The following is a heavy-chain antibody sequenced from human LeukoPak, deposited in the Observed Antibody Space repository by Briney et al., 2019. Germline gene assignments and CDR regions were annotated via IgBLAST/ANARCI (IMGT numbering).Heavy chain of an antibody. Sequence: GGSLRLSCAASAFTFSSYWMHWVRQAPGKGLVWVSGISFSGDSTYYSDSVKGRFTISRDNSKNTLYLEMSSLRVEDTAEYYCAKSRCSTSCYGGDVWGQGTTVTVS. J-gene: IGHJ6*02. CDR1: AFTFSSYW. CDR2: ISFSGDST. V-gene: IGHV3-23*01. CDR3: AKSRCSTSCYGGDV. D-gene: IGHD2-2*01.